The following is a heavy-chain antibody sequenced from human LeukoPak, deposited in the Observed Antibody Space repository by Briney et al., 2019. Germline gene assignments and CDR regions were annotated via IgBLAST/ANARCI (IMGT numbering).Heavy chain of an antibody. CDR1: GGSFTSYY. CDR2: INPNGNT. J-gene: IGHJ6*02. Sequence: SKTLSLTCAVYGGSFTSYYWTWVRQPQGKGLEWIGEINPNGNTNYNATHKSRVTISVDTSKNQFSLKLSSVTAADKAMYFCARGRDIRVLHILHYYYHALEVWGQGTTVTVSS. D-gene: IGHD2-21*01. V-gene: IGHV4-34*01. CDR3: ARGRDIRVLHILHYYYHALEV.